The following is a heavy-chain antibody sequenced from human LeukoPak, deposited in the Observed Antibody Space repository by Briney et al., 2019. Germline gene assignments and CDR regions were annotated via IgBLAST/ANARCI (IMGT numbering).Heavy chain of an antibody. CDR2: ISSSSSYI. Sequence: GGSLRLSCAASGFTFSSYSMNWVRQAPGKGLEWVSSISSSSSYIYYADSVKGRFTISRDNAKNSLYLQMNSLRAEDTAVYYCARDPQLWRGFDYWGQGTLVTVSS. J-gene: IGHJ4*02. CDR1: GFTFSSYS. D-gene: IGHD3-10*01. V-gene: IGHV3-21*01. CDR3: ARDPQLWRGFDY.